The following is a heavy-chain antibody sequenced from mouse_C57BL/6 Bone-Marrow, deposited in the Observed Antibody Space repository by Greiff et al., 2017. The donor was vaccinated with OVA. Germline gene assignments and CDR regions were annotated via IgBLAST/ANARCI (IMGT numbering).Heavy chain of an antibody. CDR2: ISDGGSYT. CDR1: GFTFSSYA. CDR3: ARAGIIYYDYDGAMDY. J-gene: IGHJ4*01. V-gene: IGHV5-4*03. D-gene: IGHD2-4*01. Sequence: DVKLQESGGGLVKPGGSLKLSCAASGFTFSSYAMSWVRQTPEKRLEWVATISDGGSYTYYPDNVKGRFTISRDNAKNNLYLQMSHLKSEDTAMYYCARAGIIYYDYDGAMDYWGQGTSVTVSS.